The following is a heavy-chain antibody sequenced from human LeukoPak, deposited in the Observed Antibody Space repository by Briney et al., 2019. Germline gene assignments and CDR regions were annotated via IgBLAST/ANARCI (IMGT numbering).Heavy chain of an antibody. CDR2: IIPIFGTA. V-gene: IGHV1-69*13. Sequence: SVKVSCKASGGTFSSYAISWVRQAPGQGLEWMGGIIPIFGTANYAQKFQGRVTITADESTSTAYMELSSLRSEGTAVYYCAAPSNTYYYDSSGYYHTIKAALRDAFDIWGQGTMVTVSS. CDR1: GGTFSSYA. CDR3: AAPSNTYYYDSSGYYHTIKAALRDAFDI. J-gene: IGHJ3*02. D-gene: IGHD3-22*01.